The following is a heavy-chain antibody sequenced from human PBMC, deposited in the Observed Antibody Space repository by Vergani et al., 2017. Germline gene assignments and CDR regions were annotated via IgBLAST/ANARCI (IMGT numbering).Heavy chain of an antibody. D-gene: IGHD3-22*01. J-gene: IGHJ4*02. Sequence: QVQLQQWGAGLLKPSETLSLTCAVYGGSFSGYYWSWIRQPPGKGLEWIGEINHSGSTNYNPSLKSRVTISVDTSKNQFSLKLSSVTAADTAVYYCARSDYYDSSGHDYWGQGTLVTVSS. CDR1: GGSFSGYY. V-gene: IGHV4-34*01. CDR2: INHSGST. CDR3: ARSDYYDSSGHDY.